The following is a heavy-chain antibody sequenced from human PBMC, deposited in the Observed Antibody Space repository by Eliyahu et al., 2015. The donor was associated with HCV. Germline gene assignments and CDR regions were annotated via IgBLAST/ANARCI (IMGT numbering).Heavy chain of an antibody. J-gene: IGHJ5*02. D-gene: IGHD3-22*01. CDR3: ARGPYYYDSSGGDWFDP. Sequence: EVQLVESGGGLVKPGGSLRLSCAASGFPFSSYSMNWVRQAPGKGLEWVSSISSSSSYIYYADSVKGRFTISRDNAKNSLYLQMNSLRAEDTAVYYCARGPYYYDSSGGDWFDPWGQGTLVTVSS. CDR1: GFPFSSYS. V-gene: IGHV3-21*01. CDR2: ISSSSSYI.